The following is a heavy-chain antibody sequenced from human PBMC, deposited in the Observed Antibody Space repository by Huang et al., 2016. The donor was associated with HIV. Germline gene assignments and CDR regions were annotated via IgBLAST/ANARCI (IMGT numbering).Heavy chain of an antibody. CDR2: KNPKNCNT. J-gene: IGHJ6*03. V-gene: IGHV1-8*03. Sequence: QVQLVQSGAEVRKPGASVKVSCKASGYTFSTYDINWGRQATGQGLEWMAYKNPKNCNTGYAQKFQCRVTFTRRTSISTADMELSRLTSEDTAVYYCARGRFGETYNYYMDVWGEGTTVTVS. D-gene: IGHD3-10*01. CDR1: GYTFSTYD. CDR3: ARGRFGETYNYYMDV.